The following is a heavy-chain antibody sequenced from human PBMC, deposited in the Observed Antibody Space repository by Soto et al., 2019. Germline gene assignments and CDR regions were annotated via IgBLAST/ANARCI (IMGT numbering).Heavy chain of an antibody. V-gene: IGHV4-59*01. Sequence: SETLSLTCTVSGGSISSYYWSWIRQPPGKGLEWIGYIYYSGSTNYNPSLKSRVTISVGTSKNQFSLKLSSVTAADTAVYYCARGDATKIVVTTYYAMDVWGQGTTVTVSS. CDR2: IYYSGST. CDR1: GGSISSYY. D-gene: IGHD3-9*01. CDR3: ARGDATKIVVTTYYAMDV. J-gene: IGHJ6*02.